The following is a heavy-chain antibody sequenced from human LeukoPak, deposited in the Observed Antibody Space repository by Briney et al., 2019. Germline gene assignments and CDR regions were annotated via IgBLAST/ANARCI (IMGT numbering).Heavy chain of an antibody. CDR1: GFTFSSYA. D-gene: IGHD2-8*01. CDR2: MSGGGGST. J-gene: IGHJ4*02. V-gene: IGHV3-23*01. CDR3: ARDGRFLMVFGHDC. Sequence: GGSLRLSCAASGFTFSSYAMTWVRQAPGKGLEWVSSMSGGGGSTYYADSVKGRFTISRDNSKNTLYLQMNSLRAEDTAIYYCARDGRFLMVFGHDCWGQGTRVTLSS.